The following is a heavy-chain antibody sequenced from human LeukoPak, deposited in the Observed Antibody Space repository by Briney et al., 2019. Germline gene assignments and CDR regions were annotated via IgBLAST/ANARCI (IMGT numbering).Heavy chain of an antibody. CDR1: GYSFTSYW. CDR2: IYPGDSDT. CDR3: ARQGCSSATCYINWFDP. V-gene: IGHV5-51*01. D-gene: IGHD2-2*02. J-gene: IGHJ5*02. Sequence: GESLKISSKGSGYSFTSYWIGWVRQMPGKGLEWMGIIYPGDSDTRYSPSFQGQVTISADKSISTAYLQWSSLKASDTAMYYCARQGCSSATCYINWFDPWGQGTLVTVSS.